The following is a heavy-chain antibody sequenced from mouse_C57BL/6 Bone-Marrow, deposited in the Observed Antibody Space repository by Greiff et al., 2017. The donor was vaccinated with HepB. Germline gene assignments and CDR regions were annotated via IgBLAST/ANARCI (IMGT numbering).Heavy chain of an antibody. D-gene: IGHD2-3*01. CDR3: ASDGYPFAY. CDR2: ISSGGSYT. J-gene: IGHJ3*01. V-gene: IGHV5-6*01. Sequence: EVQRVESGGDLVKPGGSLKLSCAASGFTFSSYGMSWVRQTPDKRLEWVATISSGGSYTYYPDSVKGRFTISRDNAKNTLYLQMSSLKSEDTAMYYCASDGYPFAYWGQGTLVTVSA. CDR1: GFTFSSYG.